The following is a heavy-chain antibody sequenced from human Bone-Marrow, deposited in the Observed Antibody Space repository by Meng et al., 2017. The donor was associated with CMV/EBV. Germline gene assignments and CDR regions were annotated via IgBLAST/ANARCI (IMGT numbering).Heavy chain of an antibody. V-gene: IGHV1-24*01. CDR3: ARASGYSSGWYRALYYIDY. CDR2: FDPEDGET. D-gene: IGHD6-19*01. CDR1: GYTLTELS. Sequence: ASVKVSCKVSGYTLTELSMHWVRQAPGKGLEWMGGFDPEDGETIYAQKLQGRVTMTTDTSTSTAYMELRSLRSDDTAVYHCARASGYSSGWYRALYYIDYWGQGTQVTVSS. J-gene: IGHJ4*02.